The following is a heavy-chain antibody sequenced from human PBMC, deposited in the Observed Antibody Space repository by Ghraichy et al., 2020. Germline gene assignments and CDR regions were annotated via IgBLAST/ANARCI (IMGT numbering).Heavy chain of an antibody. J-gene: IGHJ4*01. CDR1: GFTFSSYA. Sequence: GGSLRLSCAASGFTFSSYAMSWVRQAPGKGLEWVSAISGSGGSTYYADSVKGRFTISRDNSKNTLYLQMNSLRAEDTAVYYCAKDPGRHIAVAEGLVYWGHGTLLTVS. CDR3: AKDPGRHIAVAEGLVY. CDR2: ISGSGGST. D-gene: IGHD6-19*01. V-gene: IGHV3-23*01.